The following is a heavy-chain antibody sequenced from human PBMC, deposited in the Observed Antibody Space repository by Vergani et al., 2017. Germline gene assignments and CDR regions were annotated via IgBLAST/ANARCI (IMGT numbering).Heavy chain of an antibody. J-gene: IGHJ6*02. CDR3: AKDLSRVVPAARRYYYYYGMDV. CDR2: IWYDGSNK. V-gene: IGHV3-33*06. CDR1: GFTFSSYS. D-gene: IGHD2-2*01. Sequence: VQLVESGGGLVQPGGSLRLSCAASGFTFSSYSMNWVRQAPGKGLEWVAVIWYDGSNKYYADSVKGRFTISRDNSKNTLYLQMNSLRAEDTAVYYCAKDLSRVVPAARRYYYYYGMDVWGQGTTVTVSS.